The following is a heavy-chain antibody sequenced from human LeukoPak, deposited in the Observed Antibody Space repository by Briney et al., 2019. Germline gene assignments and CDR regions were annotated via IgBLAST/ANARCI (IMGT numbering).Heavy chain of an antibody. V-gene: IGHV4-59*01. J-gene: IGHJ4*02. Sequence: SETLSLTCAVYGGSFSGYYWSWIRQSPGKGLEWIGYIYYTGSTSYNPSLKSRVTISADTSKNEFSLKLNSVTAADTAVYYCASRKLGNDYWGQGTLVTVSS. CDR3: ASRKLGNDY. D-gene: IGHD7-27*01. CDR1: GGSFSGYY. CDR2: IYYTGST.